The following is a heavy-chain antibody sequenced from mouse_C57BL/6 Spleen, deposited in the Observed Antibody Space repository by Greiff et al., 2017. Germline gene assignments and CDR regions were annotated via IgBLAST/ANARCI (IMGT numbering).Heavy chain of an antibody. Sequence: QVQLQQPGTELVKPGASVKLSCKASGYTFTSYWMHWVKQRPGQGLEWIGNINPSNGGTNYNEKFKSKATLTVDKSSSTAYMQLSNLTSEDSAVYYCAREGRIYYGNSDAMDYWGQGTSVTVSS. D-gene: IGHD2-1*01. CDR3: AREGRIYYGNSDAMDY. CDR2: INPSNGGT. CDR1: GYTFTSYW. J-gene: IGHJ4*01. V-gene: IGHV1-53*01.